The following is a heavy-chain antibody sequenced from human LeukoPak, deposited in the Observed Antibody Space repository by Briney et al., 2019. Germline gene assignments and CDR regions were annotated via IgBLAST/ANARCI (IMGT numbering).Heavy chain of an antibody. Sequence: KPSETLSLTCTVSGGSISSSSYYWGWIRQPPGKGLEWIGSIYYSGSTYYNPSLKSRVTISVDTSKNQFSLKLSSVTAADTAVYYCARGGGVRGKVYDAFDIWGQGTMVTVSS. CDR2: IYYSGST. J-gene: IGHJ3*02. V-gene: IGHV4-39*01. CDR3: ARGGGVRGKVYDAFDI. CDR1: GGSISSSSYY. D-gene: IGHD3-10*01.